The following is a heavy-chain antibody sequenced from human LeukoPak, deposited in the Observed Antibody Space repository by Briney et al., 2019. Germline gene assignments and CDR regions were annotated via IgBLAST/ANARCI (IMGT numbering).Heavy chain of an antibody. CDR3: ARAYGYYDFWSGYFSLGPNWFDP. CDR1: GGTFSSYA. V-gene: IGHV1-69*04. Sequence: SVRVSCKASGGTFSSYAISWVRQAPGQGLEWMGRIIPILGIANYAQKFQGRVTITADKSTSTAYMELSSLRSEDTAVYYCARAYGYYDFWSGYFSLGPNWFDPWGQGTLVTVSS. J-gene: IGHJ5*02. CDR2: IIPILGIA. D-gene: IGHD3-3*01.